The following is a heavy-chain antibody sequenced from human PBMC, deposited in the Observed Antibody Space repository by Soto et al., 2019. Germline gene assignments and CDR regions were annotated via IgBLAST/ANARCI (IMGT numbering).Heavy chain of an antibody. V-gene: IGHV6-1*01. CDR3: ARGFWGSYYSWFDP. CDR1: VDSVSSNSAA. Sequence: SQTLSLTCVISVDSVSSNSAAWNWIRQSSSRGLEWLGRTYYRSRWYNDYAVSVRSRITVNADTSKNQFSLHLNSVTPEDTAVYYCARGFWGSYYSWFDPWGQGTLVTVSS. J-gene: IGHJ5*02. CDR2: TYYRSRWYN. D-gene: IGHD1-26*01.